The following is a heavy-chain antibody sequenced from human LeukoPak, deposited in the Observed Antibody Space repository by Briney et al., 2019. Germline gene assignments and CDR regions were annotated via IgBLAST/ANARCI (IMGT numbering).Heavy chain of an antibody. CDR1: GFTFDDYG. Sequence: AGGSLRFSCAASGFTFDDYGMSWVRQAPGKGLEWVSGINWNGGSTGYADSVKGRFTISRDNAKNSLYLQMNSLRAEDTALYYCARVLGGNRRSGRYFDYWGQGTLVTVSS. J-gene: IGHJ4*02. CDR2: INWNGGST. CDR3: ARVLGGNRRSGRYFDY. V-gene: IGHV3-20*04. D-gene: IGHD4-23*01.